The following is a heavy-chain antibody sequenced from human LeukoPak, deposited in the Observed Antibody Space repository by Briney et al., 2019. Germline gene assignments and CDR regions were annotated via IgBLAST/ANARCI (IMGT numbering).Heavy chain of an antibody. J-gene: IGHJ4*02. V-gene: IGHV3-23*01. CDR3: AKVSLAMNYYDSSGYGDFDY. D-gene: IGHD3-22*01. Sequence: PGGSLRLSCAASGFTFSSYVMSWVRQAPGKGLEWVSAISTSGASAYYADSVKGRFTISRDNSKNTLYLQMNSLRAEDTAVYYCAKVSLAMNYYDSSGYGDFDYWGQGTLVTVSS. CDR2: ISTSGASA. CDR1: GFTFSSYV.